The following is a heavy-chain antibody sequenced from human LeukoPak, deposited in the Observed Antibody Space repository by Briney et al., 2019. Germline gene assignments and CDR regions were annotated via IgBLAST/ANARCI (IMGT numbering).Heavy chain of an antibody. CDR3: ARHLPPHITRGAFDI. Sequence: SETLSLTCTVSGGSISSSSYYWSWIRQPPGKGLEWIGYIYYSGSTNYNPSLKSRVTISVDTSKNQFSLKLNSVTAADTAVYYCARHLPPHITRGAFDIWGQGTMVTVSS. J-gene: IGHJ3*02. D-gene: IGHD3-3*01. V-gene: IGHV4-61*05. CDR1: GGSISSSSYY. CDR2: IYYSGST.